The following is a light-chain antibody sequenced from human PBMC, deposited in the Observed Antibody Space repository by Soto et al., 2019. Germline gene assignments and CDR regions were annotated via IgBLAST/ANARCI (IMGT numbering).Light chain of an antibody. J-gene: IGKJ1*01. CDR1: QSISRY. Sequence: IVLTQSPGTLSLSPGERTTLSCRASQSISRYLAWYQQKPGQGPXLXIXGASXRATGTPDRVSGSGSGTDFTLTINRLEPEDFALYYCQQYGSSPPTFGQGTKVDIK. CDR2: GAS. V-gene: IGKV3-20*01. CDR3: QQYGSSPPT.